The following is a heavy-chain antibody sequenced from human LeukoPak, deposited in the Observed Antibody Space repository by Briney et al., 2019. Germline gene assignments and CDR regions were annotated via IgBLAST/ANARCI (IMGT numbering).Heavy chain of an antibody. CDR1: GYSFGNRW. CDR2: IYPDDSDT. V-gene: IGHV5-51*01. Sequence: GESLKISCKGSGYSFGNRWIGWVRQMPGKGLEWMGIIYPDDSDTIYSPAFEGQVTISADQSLSTASLQWRSLKASDTAMYYCARGSYGSGSSYNYYGMDVWGQGTTVTVSS. CDR3: ARGSYGSGSSYNYYGMDV. D-gene: IGHD3-10*01. J-gene: IGHJ6*02.